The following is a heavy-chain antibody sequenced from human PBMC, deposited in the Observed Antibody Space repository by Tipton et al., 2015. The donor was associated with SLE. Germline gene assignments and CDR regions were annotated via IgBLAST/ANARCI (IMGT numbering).Heavy chain of an antibody. CDR3: ARLHCSSTSCLLDY. Sequence: GLVKPSETLSLTCAVSGYSISSGYYWGWIRQPPGKGLEWIGSIYHSGSTYYNPSLKSRVTISVDTSKNQFSLKLSSVTAADTAVYYCARLHCSSTSCLLDYWGQGTLVTVSS. CDR1: GYSISSGYY. D-gene: IGHD2-2*01. V-gene: IGHV4-38-2*01. CDR2: IYHSGST. J-gene: IGHJ4*02.